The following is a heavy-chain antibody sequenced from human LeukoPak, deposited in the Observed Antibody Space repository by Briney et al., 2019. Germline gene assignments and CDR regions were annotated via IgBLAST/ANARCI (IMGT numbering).Heavy chain of an antibody. D-gene: IGHD6-19*01. V-gene: IGHV1-2*02. J-gene: IGHJ6*03. CDR2: INPNSGGT. Sequence: ASVKVSCKASGYTFTGYYMHWVRQAPGQGLEWMGWINPNSGGTSYAQKFQGRVTMTRDTSISTAYMELSRLRSDDTAVYYCASSDSSGWYSNYYYYYYMDVWGKGTTVTVSS. CDR1: GYTFTGYY. CDR3: ASSDSSGWYSNYYYYYYMDV.